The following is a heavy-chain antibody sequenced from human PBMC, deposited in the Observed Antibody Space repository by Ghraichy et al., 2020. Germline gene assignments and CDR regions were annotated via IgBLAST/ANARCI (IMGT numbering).Heavy chain of an antibody. D-gene: IGHD5-24*01. CDR3: ARAGDDLKFDFDY. CDR1: GGSISSGSYY. CDR2: IYTSGST. V-gene: IGHV4-61*02. J-gene: IGHJ4*02. Sequence: SLNISCTVSGGSISSGSYYWSWIRQPAGKGLEWIGRIYTSGSTNYNPSLKSRVTVSVDTSKNPFSLKLSSVTAADTAVYYCARAGDDLKFDFDYWGQGTLVTVSS.